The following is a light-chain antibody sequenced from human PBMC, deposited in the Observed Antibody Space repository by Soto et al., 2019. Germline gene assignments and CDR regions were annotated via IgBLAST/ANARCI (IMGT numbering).Light chain of an antibody. J-gene: IGKJ4*01. CDR3: QKYNSPPVT. CDR1: QGIRNY. Sequence: DIQMTQSPSSLSASVGDRVTITCRASQGIRNYLAWYQQKPGKAPKLLIYGASTLQSGVPSRFSGSGSGTDFTLTISSLHPEDVATYYCQKYNSPPVTFGGGTKVAIK. CDR2: GAS. V-gene: IGKV1-27*01.